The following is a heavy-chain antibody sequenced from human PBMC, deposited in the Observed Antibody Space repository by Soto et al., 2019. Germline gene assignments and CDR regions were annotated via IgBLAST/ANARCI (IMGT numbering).Heavy chain of an antibody. CDR2: INGYNGNT. V-gene: IGHV1-18*01. J-gene: IGHJ6*02. CDR3: ARMGAVTYYYFGMDV. D-gene: IGHD3-16*01. Sequence: QVQLVQSGAEVKKPGASVKVSCKASGYTFSRSGISWVRQAPGQGLEWMGWINGYNGNTNYTQKMQGRITMTTDTPTSTAYMELRSLRSDDTAVYYCARMGAVTYYYFGMDVWGQGTTVIVSS. CDR1: GYTFSRSG.